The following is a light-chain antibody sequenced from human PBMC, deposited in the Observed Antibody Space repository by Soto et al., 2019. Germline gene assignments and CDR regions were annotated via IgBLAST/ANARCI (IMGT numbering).Light chain of an antibody. Sequence: DIQMTQSPSSLSASVGDRVTITCRASQGIISVLGWYQQTPGKAHKLLISAASSLQSGVPSRFSGSGSRKEFPITISRLQPDDSATYYRQQYNSSSTFGQGTKVDIK. CDR2: AAS. J-gene: IGKJ1*01. CDR1: QGIISV. V-gene: IGKV1-17*01. CDR3: QQYNSSST.